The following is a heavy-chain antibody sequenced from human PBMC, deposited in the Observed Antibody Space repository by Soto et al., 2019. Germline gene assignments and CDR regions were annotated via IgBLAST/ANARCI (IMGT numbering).Heavy chain of an antibody. CDR2: VSHTGSA. J-gene: IGHJ4*02. D-gene: IGHD3-10*01. CDR3: GLDDVSGRTCSGY. Sequence: QVQLQKWGAGLLKPSETLSLTCAVYGGPFTEYYWNWVRQYPGKGLEGIGDVSHTGSAKYNPSIQSRGAMSQDKSKNQISLTMNFVTDAETAVFYCGLDDVSGRTCSGYWGQGTLVTVSS. CDR1: GGPFTEYY. V-gene: IGHV4-34*01.